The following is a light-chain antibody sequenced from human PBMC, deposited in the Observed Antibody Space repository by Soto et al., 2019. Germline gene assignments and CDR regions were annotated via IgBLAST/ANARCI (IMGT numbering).Light chain of an antibody. CDR3: SSYTSSSTLDWV. Sequence: QSALTQPASVSGSPGQSITISCTGTSSDVGGYNYVSWYQQHPGKAPKLMIYEVSNRPSGVSNRFSGSKSGNTASLTISGLPAEDEADYYCSSYTSSSTLDWVFGGGTKVTVL. CDR1: SSDVGGYNY. J-gene: IGLJ3*02. CDR2: EVS. V-gene: IGLV2-14*01.